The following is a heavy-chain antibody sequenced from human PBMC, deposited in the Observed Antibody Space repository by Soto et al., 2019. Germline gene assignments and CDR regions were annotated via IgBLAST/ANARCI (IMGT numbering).Heavy chain of an antibody. CDR3: AKDLQAYGDYDYYCYGLDV. CDR1: GFTFSTYG. CDR2: ISYDGTNK. J-gene: IGHJ6*02. V-gene: IGHV3-30*18. Sequence: QVQLVESGGGVVPPGTFLRLSCAASGFTFSTYGMHWVRQTPGKGLEWVALISYDGTNKYYADSVKGRFTISRDNSKNTLYLQMNSLSAEDTAVYYCAKDLQAYGDYDYYCYGLDVWGQGTTISVSS. D-gene: IGHD4-17*01.